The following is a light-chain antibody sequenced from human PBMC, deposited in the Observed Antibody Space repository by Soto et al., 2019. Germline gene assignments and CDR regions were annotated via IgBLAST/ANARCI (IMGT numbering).Light chain of an antibody. V-gene: IGKV3-11*01. CDR1: QSVSSY. CDR3: QQFSSYPLT. Sequence: EIVLTQSPATLSLSPVERATLSCSASQSVSSYLAWYQQKPGQAPRLLIYGASTRATGIPARFSGGGSGTDFTLTISRLEPEDFAVYYCQQFSSYPLTFGGGTKVDIK. J-gene: IGKJ4*01. CDR2: GAS.